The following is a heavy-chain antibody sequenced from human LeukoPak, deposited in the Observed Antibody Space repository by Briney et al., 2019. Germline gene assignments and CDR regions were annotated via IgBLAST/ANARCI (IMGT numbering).Heavy chain of an antibody. V-gene: IGHV3-30-3*02. Sequence: PGRSLRLSCAASGFTFSSYAMPWVRQAPGKGLEWVAVISYDGSNKYYADSVKGRFTISRDNSKNTLYLQMNSLRAEDTAVYYCAKHGGAGTFWGPDYWGQGTLVTVSS. D-gene: IGHD6-19*01. CDR2: ISYDGSNK. CDR3: AKHGGAGTFWGPDY. J-gene: IGHJ4*02. CDR1: GFTFSSYA.